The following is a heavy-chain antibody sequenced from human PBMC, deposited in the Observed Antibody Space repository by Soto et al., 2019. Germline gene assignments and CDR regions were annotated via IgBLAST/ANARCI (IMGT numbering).Heavy chain of an antibody. CDR1: GGSFSGYY. D-gene: IGHD4-17*01. Sequence: SETLSLTCNVYGGSFSGYYWSWIRQPPGKGLEWIGEINHSGSTNYNPSLKSRVTISVDTSKNQFSLKLSSVTAADTAVYYCASDYGDFDYWGQGTLVTVSS. CDR3: ASDYGDFDY. J-gene: IGHJ4*02. CDR2: INHSGST. V-gene: IGHV4-34*01.